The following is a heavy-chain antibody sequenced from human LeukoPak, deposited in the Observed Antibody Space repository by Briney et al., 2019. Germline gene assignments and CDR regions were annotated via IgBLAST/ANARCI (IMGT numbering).Heavy chain of an antibody. V-gene: IGHV3-74*01. J-gene: IGHJ4*02. CDR2: IYSDTIRT. CDR3: ARVSSATVGSDGPDY. CDR1: GFAFTTDW. D-gene: IGHD4-23*01. Sequence: PGGSLRPSCAVSGFAFTTDWMHWGRQSPGKGLRWFSRIYSDTIRTNYADSVKGRFTISRDNAKNTLYLQMNSVRAEDTAVYYCARVSSATVGSDGPDYWGQGTLVTVSS.